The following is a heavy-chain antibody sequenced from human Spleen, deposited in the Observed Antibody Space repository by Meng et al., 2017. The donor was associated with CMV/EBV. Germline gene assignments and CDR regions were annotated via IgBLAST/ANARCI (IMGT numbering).Heavy chain of an antibody. V-gene: IGHV3-53*01. D-gene: IGHD1-26*01. J-gene: IGHJ6*02. CDR1: GFTVSSNY. CDR2: IYSGGST. CDR3: AKGSYYTRNYYYGMDV. Sequence: GESLKISCAASGFTVSSNYMSWVRQAPGKGLEWVSVIYSGGSTYYADSVKGRFTISRDNSKNTLYLQMNSLRAEDTAVYYCAKGSYYTRNYYYGMDVWGQGTTVTVSS.